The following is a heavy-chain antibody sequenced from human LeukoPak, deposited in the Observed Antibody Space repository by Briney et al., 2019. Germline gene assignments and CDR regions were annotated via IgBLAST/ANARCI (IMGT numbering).Heavy chain of an antibody. D-gene: IGHD1-26*01. CDR1: GGSILTTNW. CDR3: ARESGAFSPFGF. CDR2: VHLSGTS. V-gene: IGHV4-4*02. J-gene: IGHJ4*02. Sequence: TSETLSLTCAVSGGSILTTNWWSWVRQPPGKGLEWIGEVHLSGTSTYNPSLKSRVSISIDKSKNQLSLKLTSVTAADTAMYYCARESGAFSPFGFWGQGTLVTVSS.